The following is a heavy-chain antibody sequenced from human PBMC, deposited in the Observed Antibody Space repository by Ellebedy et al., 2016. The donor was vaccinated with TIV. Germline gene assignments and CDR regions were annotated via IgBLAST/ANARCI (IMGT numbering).Heavy chain of an antibody. D-gene: IGHD5-24*01. CDR2: IRSKSFGGST. CDR3: SRGRLEMATTFDY. V-gene: IGHV3-49*03. CDR1: GFTFGDYA. Sequence: GESLKISCTASGFTFGDYAMTWFRQAPGKGLECVGFIRSKSFGGSTEYAASVKGRFTVSRDDSKSIAYLQMNSLKTEDTAVYYCSRGRLEMATTFDYWGQGTLVTVSS. J-gene: IGHJ4*02.